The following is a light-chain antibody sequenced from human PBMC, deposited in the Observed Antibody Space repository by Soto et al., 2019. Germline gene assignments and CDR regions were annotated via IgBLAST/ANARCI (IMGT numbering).Light chain of an antibody. CDR2: GAS. V-gene: IGKV3-20*01. Sequence: EIVLTQSPVTLSLSPGERATLSCRASQSVSSSYLAWYQQKPGQAPRQLIYGASSRATGIPDRFSGSGSGTDFTLTITRLEPEDFAVYYCHHYRTSFGGGMRVEIK. J-gene: IGKJ4*01. CDR3: HHYRTS. CDR1: QSVSSSY.